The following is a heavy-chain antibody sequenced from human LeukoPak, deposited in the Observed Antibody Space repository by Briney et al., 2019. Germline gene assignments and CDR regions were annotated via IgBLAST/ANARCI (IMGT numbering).Heavy chain of an antibody. CDR3: ARDPEETSYGSGSYTFDY. CDR1: GYTFTSYY. J-gene: IGHJ4*02. CDR2: INPSGGST. V-gene: IGHV1-46*01. D-gene: IGHD3-10*01. Sequence: ASVKVSCKASGYTFTSYYMHWVRQAPGQGLEWMGIINPSGGSTNYAQKFQGRVTMTRDMSTSTVYMELSSLRSEDTAVYYCARDPEETSYGSGSYTFDYWGQGTLVTVSS.